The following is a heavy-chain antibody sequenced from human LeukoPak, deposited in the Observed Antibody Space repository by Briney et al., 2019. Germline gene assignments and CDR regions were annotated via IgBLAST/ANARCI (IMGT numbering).Heavy chain of an antibody. J-gene: IGHJ4*02. Sequence: SVKVSCKASGGTFSSYAISWVRQAPGQGLEWMGRIIPIFGIANYAQKFQGRVTITADRSTSTAYMELSSLRSEDTAVYYCARDRDYGDYKWNFDYWGQGTLVTVSS. V-gene: IGHV1-69*04. CDR1: GGTFSSYA. CDR3: ARDRDYGDYKWNFDY. D-gene: IGHD4-17*01. CDR2: IIPIFGIA.